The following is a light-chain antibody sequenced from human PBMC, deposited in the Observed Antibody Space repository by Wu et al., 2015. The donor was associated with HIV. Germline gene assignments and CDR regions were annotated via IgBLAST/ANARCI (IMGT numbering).Light chain of an antibody. J-gene: IGKJ2*01. CDR2: GAS. CDR1: QSVSSRS. CDR3: QQYGTSPYT. V-gene: IGKV3-20*01. Sequence: EIVLTQSPGTLSLSPGERATLSCRASQSVSSRSLAWYQQKPGQAPRLLIYGASSGATGIPDRFSGSGSGTDFTLTISRLEPEDFAVYYCQQYGTSPYTFGQGTKLEIK.